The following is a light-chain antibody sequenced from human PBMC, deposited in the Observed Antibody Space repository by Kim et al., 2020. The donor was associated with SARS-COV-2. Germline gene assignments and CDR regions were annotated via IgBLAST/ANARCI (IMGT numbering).Light chain of an antibody. J-gene: IGLJ3*02. CDR3: QARDSSTNWV. V-gene: IGLV3-1*01. Sequence: PVLVIYQDSKRPSGIPERSGSNSGNTATLTISGSQAMDEADYYCQARDSSTNWVFGGGTQLTDL. CDR2: QDS.